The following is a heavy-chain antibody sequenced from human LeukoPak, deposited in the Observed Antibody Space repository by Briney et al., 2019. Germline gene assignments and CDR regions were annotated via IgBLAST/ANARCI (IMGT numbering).Heavy chain of an antibody. D-gene: IGHD3-10*01. CDR3: AREGSPSY. J-gene: IGHJ4*02. V-gene: IGHV4-59*01. Sequence: SETLSLTCTVSGGSISPYYWSWIRQPPVKGLEWIGYIFYSGRTNYNPSFESRVTISVDTSKNQFSLILSSVTAADTAVYYCAREGSPSYWGQGTLVTVSS. CDR1: GGSISPYY. CDR2: IFYSGRT.